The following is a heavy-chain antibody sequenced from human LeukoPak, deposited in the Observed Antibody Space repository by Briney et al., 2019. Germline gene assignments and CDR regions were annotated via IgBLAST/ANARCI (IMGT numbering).Heavy chain of an antibody. V-gene: IGHV1-2*02. CDR2: INPNSGGT. Sequence: ASVKVSCKASGYTFTGYYMHWVRQAPGQGLEWMGWINPNSGGTNYAQKFQGRVTMTRDASISTAYMELSRLRSDDTAVYYCARDLVTAIWAWDYWGQGTLVTVSS. CDR3: ARDLVTAIWAWDY. D-gene: IGHD2-21*02. CDR1: GYTFTGYY. J-gene: IGHJ4*02.